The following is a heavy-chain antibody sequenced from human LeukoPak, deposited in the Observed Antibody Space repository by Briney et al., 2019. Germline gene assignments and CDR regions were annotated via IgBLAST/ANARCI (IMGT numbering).Heavy chain of an antibody. CDR2: ICSDGTEK. D-gene: IGHD4-11*01. CDR3: ARDAQRGFDYSNSLEY. Sequence: PGGSLRLSCAASGFTYNNYGMHWVRQAPGKGLEWVAVICSDGTEKYYADAVRGRFTVSRDDSSNTLYLQMNNLRGEDTAVYYFARDAQRGFDYSNSLEYWGQGTLVTVSS. CDR1: GFTYNNYG. J-gene: IGHJ4*02. V-gene: IGHV3-33*08.